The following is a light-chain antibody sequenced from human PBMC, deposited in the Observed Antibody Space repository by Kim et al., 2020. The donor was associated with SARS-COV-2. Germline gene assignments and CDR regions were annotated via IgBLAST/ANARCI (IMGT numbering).Light chain of an antibody. CDR2: GES. CDR1: QSVSSTF. J-gene: IGKJ2*01. CDR3: QQYGSAPRT. Sequence: LPPWQRTNRSCRASQSVSSTFLAWYKRKPGQAPRLLICGESNRATGIPDRLSGSGSGTDFTLTISRLEPEDFVVYYCQQYGSAPRTFGQGTKLEI. V-gene: IGKV3-20*01.